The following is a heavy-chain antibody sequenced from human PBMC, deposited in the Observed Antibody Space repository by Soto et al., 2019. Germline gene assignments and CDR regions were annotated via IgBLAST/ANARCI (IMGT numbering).Heavy chain of an antibody. CDR1: GGSISSSSYY. Sequence: SETLSLTCTVSGGSISSSSYYWGWIRQPPGKGLEWIGSIYYSGSTYYNPSLKSRVTISVDTSKNQFSLKLSSVTAADTAVYYCARHPRFGESGSDYWGQGTLVTVSS. D-gene: IGHD3-10*01. J-gene: IGHJ4*02. CDR2: IYYSGST. CDR3: ARHPRFGESGSDY. V-gene: IGHV4-39*01.